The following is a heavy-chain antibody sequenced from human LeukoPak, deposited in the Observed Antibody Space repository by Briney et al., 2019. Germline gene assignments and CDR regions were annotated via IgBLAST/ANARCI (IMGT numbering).Heavy chain of an antibody. D-gene: IGHD6-19*01. Sequence: SETLSLTCTVSGGSISSYYWSWIRRPAGKGLEWIGRIYTSGSTNYNPSLKSRVTMSVDTSKNQCSLKLRSVAAADTAVYYCARDLDSSGWCNFDYWGQGTLVTVSS. J-gene: IGHJ4*02. V-gene: IGHV4-4*07. CDR1: GGSISSYY. CDR2: IYTSGST. CDR3: ARDLDSSGWCNFDY.